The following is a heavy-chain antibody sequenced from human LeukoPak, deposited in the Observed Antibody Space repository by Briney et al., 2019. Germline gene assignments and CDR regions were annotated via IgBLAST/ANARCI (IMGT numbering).Heavy chain of an antibody. J-gene: IGHJ4*02. CDR3: ARVQGYCSDGRCLF. Sequence: ASVKVSCKASGYSFTGYHIHWVRQAPGQGLEWMGRINTNIGDSIYAKKFKGRVTMTRDTSITTAYMEVASLRSDDTAVYYCARVQGYCSDGRCLFWGQGTPVTVSS. CDR2: INTNIGDS. CDR1: GYSFTGYH. V-gene: IGHV1-2*06. D-gene: IGHD2-15*01.